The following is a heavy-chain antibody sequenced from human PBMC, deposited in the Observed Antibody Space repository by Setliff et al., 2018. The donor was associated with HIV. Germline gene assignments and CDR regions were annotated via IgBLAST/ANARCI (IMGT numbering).Heavy chain of an antibody. D-gene: IGHD6-19*01. Sequence: ASVKVSCKASGCTFTSYYMHWVRQAPGQGLEWMGIINPSGGSTSYAQKFQGRVTMTRDTSTSTVYMEPSSLRSEDTAVYYCARDLLSGWYHYYYYMDVWGKGTTVTVSS. V-gene: IGHV1-46*03. CDR3: ARDLLSGWYHYYYYMDV. CDR2: INPSGGST. J-gene: IGHJ6*03. CDR1: GCTFTSYY.